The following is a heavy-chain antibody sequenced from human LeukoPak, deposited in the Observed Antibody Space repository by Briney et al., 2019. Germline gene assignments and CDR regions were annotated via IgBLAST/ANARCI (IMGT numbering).Heavy chain of an antibody. Sequence: SETLSLTCTVSGGSISSYYWSWIRQPPGKGLEWIGYIYYSGSTNYNPSLKSRVTISVDTSKNQFSLKLSSVTAADTAVYYCARERDYYDSSGYSRRYFDYWGQGTLVTVSS. V-gene: IGHV4-59*12. CDR3: ARERDYYDSSGYSRRYFDY. D-gene: IGHD3-22*01. J-gene: IGHJ4*02. CDR2: IYYSGST. CDR1: GGSISSYY.